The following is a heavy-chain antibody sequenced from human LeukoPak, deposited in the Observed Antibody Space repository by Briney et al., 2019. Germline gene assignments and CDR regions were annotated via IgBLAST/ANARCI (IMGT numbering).Heavy chain of an antibody. D-gene: IGHD1-26*01. J-gene: IGHJ4*02. CDR1: GFTFSSYG. CDR3: VKQDIGSYLGGY. Sequence: GALRLSCAASGFTFSSYGMHWVRQAPGKGLEWVAVVWYDGSKKYSADSVKGRITISRDDSKNTLYLQMDSLRADDAVVYYCVKQDIGSYLGGYWGQGTLVTVSS. CDR2: VWYDGSKK. V-gene: IGHV3-33*01.